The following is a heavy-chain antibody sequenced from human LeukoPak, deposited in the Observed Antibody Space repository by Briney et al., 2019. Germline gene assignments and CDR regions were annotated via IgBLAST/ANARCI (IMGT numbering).Heavy chain of an antibody. V-gene: IGHV1-46*01. Sequence: GASVKVSCKASGYTFTSYYMHWVRQAPGQGLEWMGIINPSGGSTSYAQKFQGRVTMTRDMSTSTVYMELSSLRSEDTAVYYCARVRWNWNYLPVAFDIWGQGTMVTVSS. CDR1: GYTFTSYY. J-gene: IGHJ3*02. D-gene: IGHD1-7*01. CDR2: INPSGGST. CDR3: ARVRWNWNYLPVAFDI.